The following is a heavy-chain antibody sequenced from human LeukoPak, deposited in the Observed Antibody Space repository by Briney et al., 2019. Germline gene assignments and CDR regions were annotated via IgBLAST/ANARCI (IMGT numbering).Heavy chain of an antibody. Sequence: PGGSLRLSCAASGFTFSNYWMSWVRQAPGKGLEWVANIKQDGSEKYYVDSVKGRFTISRDNAKNSLYLQMNSLRAEDTAVSYCARDSVVGGTKGEYYFDYWGQGTLVTVSS. CDR3: ARDSVVGGTKGEYYFDY. D-gene: IGHD1-26*01. J-gene: IGHJ4*02. CDR1: GFTFSNYW. V-gene: IGHV3-7*01. CDR2: IKQDGSEK.